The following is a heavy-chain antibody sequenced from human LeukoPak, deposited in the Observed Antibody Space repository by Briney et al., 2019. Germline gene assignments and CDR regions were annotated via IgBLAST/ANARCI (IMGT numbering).Heavy chain of an antibody. CDR1: GFTFGDHA. Sequence: GGSLRLSCSPSGFTFGDHAMTWVRQAPGKGLEWVGFVRSKGYGGTTEYAASVKGRVTISRDDSKGIAYLQMNSLKAEDTAVYYCSKVRSGTDFDYWGRGTLVTVSS. CDR3: SKVRSGTDFDY. J-gene: IGHJ4*02. D-gene: IGHD3-10*01. V-gene: IGHV3-49*04. CDR2: VRSKGYGGTT.